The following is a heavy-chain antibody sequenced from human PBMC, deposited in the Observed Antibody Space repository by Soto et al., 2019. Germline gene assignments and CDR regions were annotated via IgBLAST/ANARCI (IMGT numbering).Heavy chain of an antibody. J-gene: IGHJ4*02. CDR3: ARVDGDYAGLDY. D-gene: IGHD4-17*01. V-gene: IGHV1-3*01. CDR2: INAGNGNT. Sequence: ASVKGSCKASGYTFTIYSMHWVRQAPGQRLEWMGWINAGNGNTKYSQKFQGRVTITRDTSASTAYMELSSLRSEDTAVYYCARVDGDYAGLDYWGQGTLVTVSS. CDR1: GYTFTIYS.